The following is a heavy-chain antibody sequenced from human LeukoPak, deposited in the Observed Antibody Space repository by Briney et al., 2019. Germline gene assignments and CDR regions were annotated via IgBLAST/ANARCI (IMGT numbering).Heavy chain of an antibody. CDR2: MNPNSGNT. D-gene: IGHD4-17*01. J-gene: IGHJ4*02. Sequence: GASVKVSCKASGYTFTSYDINWVRQATGQGLEWMGWMNPNSGNTGYAQKFQGRVTMTRNTSISTAYMGLSSLRSEDTAVYYCARNAPWGDYGAFDYWGQGTLVTVSS. V-gene: IGHV1-8*01. CDR3: ARNAPWGDYGAFDY. CDR1: GYTFTSYD.